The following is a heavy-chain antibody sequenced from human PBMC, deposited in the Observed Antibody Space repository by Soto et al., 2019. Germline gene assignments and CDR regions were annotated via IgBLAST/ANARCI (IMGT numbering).Heavy chain of an antibody. CDR2: IWYDGSNK. V-gene: IGHV3-33*01. D-gene: IGHD4-4*01. Sequence: PGGSLRLSCAASGFTFSSYGMHWVRQAPGKGLEWVAVIWYDGSNKYYADSVKGRFTISRDNSKNTLYLQMNSLRAEDTAVYYCARDLGLQPYYMDVWGKGTTVTVSS. CDR1: GFTFSSYG. J-gene: IGHJ6*03. CDR3: ARDLGLQPYYMDV.